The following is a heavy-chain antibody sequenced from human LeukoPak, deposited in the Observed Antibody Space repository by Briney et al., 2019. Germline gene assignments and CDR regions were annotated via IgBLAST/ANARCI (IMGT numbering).Heavy chain of an antibody. CDR1: GYSISSGYY. CDR2: IYYSGST. V-gene: IGHV4-38-2*02. CDR3: ARPSLWGSDY. D-gene: IGHD2-21*01. J-gene: IGHJ4*02. Sequence: PSETLSLTCTVSGYSISSGYYWGWIRQPPGKGLEWIGSIYYSGSTYYNPSLKSRVTISVDTSKNQFSLKLSSVTAADTAVYYCARPSLWGSDYWGQGTLVTVSS.